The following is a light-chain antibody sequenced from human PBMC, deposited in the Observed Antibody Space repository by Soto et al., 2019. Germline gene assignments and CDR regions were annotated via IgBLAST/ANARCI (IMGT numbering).Light chain of an antibody. J-gene: IGLJ2*01. CDR3: AVWDDSLSGMV. Sequence: QSVLTQPPSASGTPGQRVTISCSGSSSNIGSNYVYWYHQLPGTAPKLVIYRNNQRPSGVPDRFSGSKSGTSASLAISGLQSEDEADYYCAVWDDSLSGMVFGGGTKLTVL. CDR1: SSNIGSNY. CDR2: RNN. V-gene: IGLV1-47*01.